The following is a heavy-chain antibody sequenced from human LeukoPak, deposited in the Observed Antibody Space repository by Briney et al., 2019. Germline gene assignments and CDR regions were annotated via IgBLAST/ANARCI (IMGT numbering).Heavy chain of an antibody. CDR1: GYIFTHNW. D-gene: IGHD3-10*01. CDR2: TYPGDSDT. CDR3: ARQTRDGSGSRGYFFDF. V-gene: IGHV5-51*01. J-gene: IGHJ4*02. Sequence: VESLKISCQGSGYIFTHNWIGWVRQKPGKGLEWMGITYPGDSDTRYSPSFEGQVTISVDKSSSTAYLQWSRLKASDTAIYYCARQTRDGSGSRGYFFDFWGQGTLVTVSS.